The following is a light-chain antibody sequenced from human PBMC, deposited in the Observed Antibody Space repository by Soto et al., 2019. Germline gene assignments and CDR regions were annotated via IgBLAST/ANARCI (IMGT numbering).Light chain of an antibody. CDR2: DAS. CDR3: QQRGNWPSLT. Sequence: EIVLTQSPATLSLSPGERATLSCRASQSVSSQLAWYQQKPGQAPRLLIYDASNRATGIPARFRGSGSGTDFTLTISSLEPEDFAVYYCQQRGNWPSLTFGGGTKV. J-gene: IGKJ4*01. V-gene: IGKV3-11*01. CDR1: QSVSSQ.